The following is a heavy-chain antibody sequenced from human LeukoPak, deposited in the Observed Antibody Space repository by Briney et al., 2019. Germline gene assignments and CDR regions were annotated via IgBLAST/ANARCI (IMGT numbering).Heavy chain of an antibody. CDR3: ARGAESGTSRFDC. Sequence: GGSLRLSCVASGFTFSSYSLSWVRQAPGKGLEWVSYISSGSDTKYYADSVKGGFTISRDNAKNSLYLQVNSLRAEDTAVYYCARGAESGTSRFDCWGQGTLVTVSS. CDR2: ISSGSDTK. J-gene: IGHJ4*02. V-gene: IGHV3-48*01. D-gene: IGHD3-3*01. CDR1: GFTFSSYS.